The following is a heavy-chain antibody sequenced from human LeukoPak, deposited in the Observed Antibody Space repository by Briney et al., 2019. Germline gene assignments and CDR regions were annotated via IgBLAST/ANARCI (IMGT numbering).Heavy chain of an antibody. J-gene: IGHJ4*02. Sequence: SETLSLTCAVYGGSFSGYYWSWIRQPPGKGLEWIGEINHSGSTNYNPSLKSRVTISVDTSKNQFSLKLSSVTAADTAVYYCARRAIAARGGPLRYWGQGTLVTVSS. CDR1: GGSFSGYY. D-gene: IGHD6-6*01. V-gene: IGHV4-34*01. CDR2: INHSGST. CDR3: ARRAIAARGGPLRY.